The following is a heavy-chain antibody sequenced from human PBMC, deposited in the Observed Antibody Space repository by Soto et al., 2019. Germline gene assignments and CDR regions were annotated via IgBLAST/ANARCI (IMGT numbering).Heavy chain of an antibody. D-gene: IGHD2-21*01. CDR2: IDPSDSYT. CDR3: ARHVRANRGENLLAL. CDR1: GYSFTSYW. V-gene: IGHV5-10-1*01. Sequence: GESLKISCKGSGYSFTSYWISWVRQMPGKGLEWMGRIDPSDSYTNYSPSFQGHVTISADKSISTAYLQWSSLKASDTAMYYCARHVRANRGENLLALCGQRSLDTGSS. J-gene: IGHJ4*02.